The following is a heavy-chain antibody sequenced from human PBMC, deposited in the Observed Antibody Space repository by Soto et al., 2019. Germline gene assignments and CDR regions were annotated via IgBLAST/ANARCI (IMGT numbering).Heavy chain of an antibody. J-gene: IGHJ5*02. Sequence: SETLSLTCTVSGGSISSGGYYWSWIRQHPGKGLEWIGYIYYSGSTYYNPSLKSRVTISVDTSKNQFSLKLSSVTAADTAVYYCARVKFRYQLLTNWFDPWGQGTLVTVSS. CDR1: GGSISSGGYY. CDR3: ARVKFRYQLLTNWFDP. CDR2: IYYSGST. D-gene: IGHD2-2*01. V-gene: IGHV4-31*03.